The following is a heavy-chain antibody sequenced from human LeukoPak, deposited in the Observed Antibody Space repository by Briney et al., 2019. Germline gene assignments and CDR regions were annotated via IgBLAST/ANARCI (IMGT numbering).Heavy chain of an antibody. Sequence: SETLSLTCIVSGDSVSGYYWNWIRQPPGKGLEWIGYIYYSGSTNYNPSLKSRVTISVDTSKNQFSLKLSSVTAADTAVYYCARGGSSWYAFGYNWFDPWGQGTLVTVSS. V-gene: IGHV4-59*02. CDR2: IYYSGST. D-gene: IGHD6-13*01. CDR1: GDSVSGYY. CDR3: ARGGSSWYAFGYNWFDP. J-gene: IGHJ5*02.